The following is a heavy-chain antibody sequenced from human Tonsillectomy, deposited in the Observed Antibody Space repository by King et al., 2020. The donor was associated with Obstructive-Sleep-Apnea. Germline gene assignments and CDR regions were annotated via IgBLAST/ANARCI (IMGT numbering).Heavy chain of an antibody. CDR3: ASDFGGDCYSPTRIQDRFDY. Sequence: QLVQSGAEVKKPGASVKVSCKASGYTFTGYYMHWVRQAPGQGLEWMGWINPKSGGTNYAQKVQGRVTMTRDTSSSTAYMELSRLRADDTAAYYCASDFGGDCYSPTRIQDRFDYWAQGTLVTVPS. V-gene: IGHV1-2*02. D-gene: IGHD2-21*02. CDR2: INPKSGGT. CDR1: GYTFTGYY. J-gene: IGHJ4*02.